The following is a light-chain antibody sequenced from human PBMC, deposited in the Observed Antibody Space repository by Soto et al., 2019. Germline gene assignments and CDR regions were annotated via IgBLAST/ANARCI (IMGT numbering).Light chain of an antibody. CDR1: QSVSSN. Sequence: DIEMTQSPATLSVSPGERATLSCRASQSVSSNLAWYQQKPGQAPRLLIYGASTRATGIPARFSGSGSGTEFTLTISSMQPEDFAVYYCQQYNNWPPPLTFGGGTKVEIK. CDR3: QQYNNWPPPLT. J-gene: IGKJ4*01. V-gene: IGKV3-15*01. CDR2: GAS.